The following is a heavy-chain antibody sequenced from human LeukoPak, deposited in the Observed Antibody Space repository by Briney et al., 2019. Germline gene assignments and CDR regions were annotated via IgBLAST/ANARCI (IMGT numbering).Heavy chain of an antibody. CDR1: GGSISSNSYY. J-gene: IGHJ4*02. D-gene: IGHD3-22*01. CDR3: AKCYDSSGYLNFFDF. Sequence: PSETLSLTCTVSGGSISSNSYYWGWIRQPSGEGLEWIGSIYYSGSTYYNPSLKSRVTISVDTSKKQFSLKLSSVTAADTAVYYCAKCYDSSGYLNFFDFWGQGTLVTVSS. V-gene: IGHV4-39*07. CDR2: IYYSGST.